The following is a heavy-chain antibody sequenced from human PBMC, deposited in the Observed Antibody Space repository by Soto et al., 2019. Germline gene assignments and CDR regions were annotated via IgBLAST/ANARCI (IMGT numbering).Heavy chain of an antibody. Sequence: GGSLILSCAASGFTFSSYWMSWVRQAPGKGLEWVANIKQDGSEKYYVDSVKGRFTISRDNAKNSLYLQMNSLRAEDTAVYYCARDLPPVVGIFGYWGQGTLVTVSS. V-gene: IGHV3-7*03. CDR1: GFTFSSYW. CDR3: ARDLPPVVGIFGY. CDR2: IKQDGSEK. J-gene: IGHJ4*02. D-gene: IGHD2-21*01.